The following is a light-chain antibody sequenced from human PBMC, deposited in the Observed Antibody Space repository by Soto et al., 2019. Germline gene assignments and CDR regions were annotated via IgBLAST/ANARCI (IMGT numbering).Light chain of an antibody. V-gene: IGLV2-8*01. CDR3: SSYAGSNNLV. J-gene: IGLJ2*01. CDR2: EVT. Sequence: QSALTQPPSVSGFPGQSVTISCTGTSSDVGYYDYVSWYQQHPGKAPKLLIYEVTKRPSGVPDRVSDSKSGNTASLTVSGLQAEDEADYYCSSYAGSNNLVFGRGTKLTVL. CDR1: SSDVGYYDY.